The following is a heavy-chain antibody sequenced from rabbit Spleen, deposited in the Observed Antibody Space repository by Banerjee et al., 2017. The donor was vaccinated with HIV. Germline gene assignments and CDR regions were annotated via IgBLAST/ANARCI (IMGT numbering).Heavy chain of an antibody. CDR2: INIATGKS. CDR3: ARDLVTAIGWNFAL. J-gene: IGHJ4*01. Sequence: QQRLVESGGGLVKPGASLTLTCKASGFSFSNKAVMCWVRQAPGKGLEWITCINIATGKSVYASWVSGRFIMSRTSSTTVTLQMTSLTAADTATYFCARDLVTAIGWNFALWGPGTLVTVS. D-gene: IGHD7-1*01. CDR1: GFSFSNKAV. V-gene: IGHV1S45*01.